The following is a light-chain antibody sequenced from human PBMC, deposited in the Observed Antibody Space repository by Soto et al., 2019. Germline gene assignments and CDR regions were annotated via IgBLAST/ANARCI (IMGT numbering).Light chain of an antibody. V-gene: IGKV1-39*01. CDR3: HQAFSAPLT. CDR1: QNIKKF. CDR2: TAS. Sequence: DIQMTQPPTSLSAPVGDSVTITCRASQNIKKFLNCYQQKPGTAPKLLIYTASSVQAGFPSRVSGSGSGTDFILTISNLKPEDFATYSCHQAFSAPLTFGGGTRVEI. J-gene: IGKJ4*01.